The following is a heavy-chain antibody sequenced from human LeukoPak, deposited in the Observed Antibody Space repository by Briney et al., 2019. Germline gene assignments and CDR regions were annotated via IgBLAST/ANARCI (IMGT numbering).Heavy chain of an antibody. Sequence: SETLSLTCTVSGGSISSSSYYWGWIRQPPGKGLEWIGSIYYSGSTYYNPSLKSRVTISVDTSKNQFSLKLSSVTAADTAVYYCARDTGLAGPCDYWGQGTLVTVSS. CDR2: IYYSGST. J-gene: IGHJ4*02. V-gene: IGHV4-39*07. CDR1: GGSISSSSYY. CDR3: ARDTGLAGPCDY.